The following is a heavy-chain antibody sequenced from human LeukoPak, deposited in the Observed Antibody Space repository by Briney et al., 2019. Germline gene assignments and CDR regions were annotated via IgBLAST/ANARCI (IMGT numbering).Heavy chain of an antibody. CDR2: IYYSGTT. CDR3: ARMAGGVGFYFDY. Sequence: SETLSLTCTVSGGSISSNSYYWGWIRQPPGKGLEWIGSIYYSGTTYYNPSLKSRVTISVDTSKNQFSLRLTSATAADTAVYYCARMAGGVGFYFDYWGQGTLVTVSS. D-gene: IGHD2-8*02. V-gene: IGHV4-39*07. J-gene: IGHJ4*02. CDR1: GGSISSNSYY.